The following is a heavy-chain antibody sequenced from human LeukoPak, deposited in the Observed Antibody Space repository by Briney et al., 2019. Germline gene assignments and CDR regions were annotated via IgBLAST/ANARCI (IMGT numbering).Heavy chain of an antibody. J-gene: IGHJ5*02. CDR1: GGSISRYY. Sequence: SETLSLTCTGSGGSISRYYWSWIRQPPGKGLEWIGYIYYSGSTNYNPSLKSRVTISVDTSKNQFSLKLSSVTAADTAVYYCARGRVVRGNWFDPWGQGTLVTVSS. CDR2: IYYSGST. CDR3: ARGRVVRGNWFDP. D-gene: IGHD4-23*01. V-gene: IGHV4-59*01.